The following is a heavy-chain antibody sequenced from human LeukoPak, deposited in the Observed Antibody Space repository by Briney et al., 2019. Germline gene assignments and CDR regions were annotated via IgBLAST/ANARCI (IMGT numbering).Heavy chain of an antibody. J-gene: IGHJ6*02. CDR2: ISYDGSNK. V-gene: IGHV3-30*09. CDR3: ARAHRITMVRASYYGMDV. Sequence: GRSQRLSCAASGFTVSSYAMHWVRQAPGKGLEWVAVISYDGSNKYYADSVKGRFAISRDNSKNTLYLQMNSLRAEDTAVYYCARAHRITMVRASYYGMDVWGQGTTVTVSS. D-gene: IGHD3-10*01. CDR1: GFTVSSYA.